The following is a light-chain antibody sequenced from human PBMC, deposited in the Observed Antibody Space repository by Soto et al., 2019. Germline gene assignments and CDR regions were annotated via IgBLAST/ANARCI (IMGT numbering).Light chain of an antibody. CDR3: SSYTTNRTYV. CDR2: EVT. J-gene: IGLJ1*01. CDR1: SSDVGGYKS. V-gene: IGLV2-14*01. Sequence: QSVLTQPASVSGSPGQSITIACTGTSSDVGGYKSVSWFQQHPGKAPKLIIYEVTNRPSGVSPRFSGSKSGNTASLTISGLQAQDESDYYCSSYTTNRTYVFGTGTKVTVL.